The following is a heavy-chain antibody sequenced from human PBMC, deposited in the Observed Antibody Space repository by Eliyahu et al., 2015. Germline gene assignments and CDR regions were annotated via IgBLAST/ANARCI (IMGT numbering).Heavy chain of an antibody. CDR1: GFPFSGSX. J-gene: IGHJ4*02. CDR3: TRQYFDWLPTDYYFDY. Sequence: EVQLVESGGGLVQPGGSLKLSCAASGFPFSGSXMHWVRQASGKGLEWVGRIRSKANSYATAYAASVKGRFTISRDDSKNTAYLQMNSLKTEDTAVYYCTRQYFDWLPTDYYFDYWGQGTLVTVSS. V-gene: IGHV3-73*02. CDR2: IRSKANSYAT. D-gene: IGHD3-9*01.